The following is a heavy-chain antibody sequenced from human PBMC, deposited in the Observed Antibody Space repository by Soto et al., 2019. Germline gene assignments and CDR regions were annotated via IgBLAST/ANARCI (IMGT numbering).Heavy chain of an antibody. CDR3: AKDYDYVWGSYRPFPWDPFFDY. J-gene: IGHJ4*02. V-gene: IGHV3-23*01. Sequence: PGGSLRLSCAASGFTFSSYAMSWVRQAPGKXLEWVSAISGSGGSTYYADSVKGRFTISRDNSKNTLYLQMNSLRAEDTAVYYCAKDYDYVWGSYRPFPWDPFFDYWGQGTLVTVSS. D-gene: IGHD3-16*02. CDR1: GFTFSSYA. CDR2: ISGSGGST.